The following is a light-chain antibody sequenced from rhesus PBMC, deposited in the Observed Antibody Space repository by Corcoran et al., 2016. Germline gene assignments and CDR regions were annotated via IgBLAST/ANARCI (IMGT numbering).Light chain of an antibody. Sequence: DIQMTQSPSSLSASVGDRVTITCRASQGISDYLSWYQQKPGKAPTGRMYAASSLESGVPSRFSGRGSWTEFTLPISRVPPEAFAAYYCLQGYSTPFTFGPWTKLDIK. CDR1: QGISDY. J-gene: IGKJ3*01. V-gene: IGKV1-36*02. CDR3: LQGYSTPFT. CDR2: AAS.